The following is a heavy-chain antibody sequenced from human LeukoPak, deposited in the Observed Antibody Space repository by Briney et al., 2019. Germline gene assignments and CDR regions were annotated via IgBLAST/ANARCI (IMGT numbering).Heavy chain of an antibody. CDR3: AMSSGWYALDY. CDR2: ISHSGST. V-gene: IGHV4-4*02. Sequence: SETLSLTCAVSGGSISSSNRWSSVRQPPGEGLEWNGEISHSGSTKYNPSLKIRVTISMDKSKNQFSLELSSVTAADTAVYYCAMSSGWYALDYWGQGTLVTVSS. J-gene: IGHJ4*02. CDR1: GGSISSSNR. D-gene: IGHD6-19*01.